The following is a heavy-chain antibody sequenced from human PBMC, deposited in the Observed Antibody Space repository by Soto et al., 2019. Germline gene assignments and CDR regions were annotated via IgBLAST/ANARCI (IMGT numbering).Heavy chain of an antibody. CDR3: ATHSQDSSGYYPQDY. CDR1: GYTFTSYG. J-gene: IGHJ4*02. V-gene: IGHV1-18*01. CDR2: ISAYNGNT. D-gene: IGHD3-22*01. Sequence: ASVKVSCKASGYTFTSYGISWVRQAPGQGLEWMGWISAYNGNTNYAQKLQGRVTMTTDTSTSTAYMELRSLRSDDTAVYYCATHSQDSSGYYPQDYWGQGTLVTVSS.